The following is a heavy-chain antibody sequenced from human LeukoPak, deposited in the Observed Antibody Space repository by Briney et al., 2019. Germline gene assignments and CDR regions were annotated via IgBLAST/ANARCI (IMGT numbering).Heavy chain of an antibody. J-gene: IGHJ5*02. CDR2: INPNNGDT. Sequence: GASVKVSCKASGYTFTGYYLHWVRRAPGQGLEWMGWINPNNGDTNYAQKFQGRVTMTRDTSISTAYMELTRLTSDDTAVYSCARAIAAGGNCCGFGPWGQGTLVTVSS. CDR1: GYTFTGYY. CDR3: ARAIAAGGNCCGFGP. D-gene: IGHD6-13*01. V-gene: IGHV1-2*02.